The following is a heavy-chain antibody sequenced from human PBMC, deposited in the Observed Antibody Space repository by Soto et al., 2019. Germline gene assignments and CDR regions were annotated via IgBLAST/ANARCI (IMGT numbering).Heavy chain of an antibody. CDR3: VRGGNPYHYATSGPGTFDK. CDR2: TSFSGYT. CDR1: GDSVSSGDSY. D-gene: IGHD1-26*01. J-gene: IGHJ4*02. Sequence: QVQLQESGPGLVKPSQTLSLTCSVSGDSVSSGDSYWSWIRQPPGKALEWIGYTSFSGYTSYSPSLKRRVTISVDMSKSQFSLSLTSVTAADTAVYYCVRGGNPYHYATSGPGTFDKWGQGTLVSVSS. V-gene: IGHV4-30-4*01.